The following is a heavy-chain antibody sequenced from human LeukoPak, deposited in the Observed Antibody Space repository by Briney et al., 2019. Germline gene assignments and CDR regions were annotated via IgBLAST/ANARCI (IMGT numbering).Heavy chain of an antibody. Sequence: SETLSLTCTVSGGSFSSSSYYWGWIGQPPGKGLEWIGSIYYSGSTYYDPSLKSRVTISVDTSKNQFSLKLSSVTAADTAVYYCARTTYYYMDVWGKGTTVTVSS. J-gene: IGHJ6*03. CDR1: GGSFSSSSYY. CDR3: ARTTYYYMDV. CDR2: IYYSGST. D-gene: IGHD1-1*01. V-gene: IGHV4-39*07.